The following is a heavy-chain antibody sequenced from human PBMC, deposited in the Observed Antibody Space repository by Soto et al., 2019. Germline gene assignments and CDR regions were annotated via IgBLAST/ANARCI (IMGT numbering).Heavy chain of an antibody. V-gene: IGHV1-69*09. J-gene: IGHJ4*02. CDR3: ATMKRARLDS. Sequence: QEQVVQSGPAMKEPGSSVKVSCRASGIMSSGFGFSWVRQAPGQGLEWVGMINPILDSTHYAQNLQGRVSLSVDKSTDTAYLEVTSLRLEDTAVYFCATMKRARLDSWGRGTVVTVSS. D-gene: IGHD6-25*01. CDR2: INPILDST. CDR1: GIMSSGFG.